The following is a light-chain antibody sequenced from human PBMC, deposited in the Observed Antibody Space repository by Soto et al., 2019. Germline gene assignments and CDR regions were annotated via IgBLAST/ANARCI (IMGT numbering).Light chain of an antibody. CDR2: DAS. V-gene: IGKV1-5*01. CDR3: QQYNSYRVT. Sequence: DIQMTQSPSTLSASVGDIVTITCRASQSISSWLAWYQQKPGKAPKLLIYDASSLESGVPSRFSGSGSGTEFTLTISSLQPDDFATYYCQQYNSYRVTFGQGTKVEIK. J-gene: IGKJ1*01. CDR1: QSISSW.